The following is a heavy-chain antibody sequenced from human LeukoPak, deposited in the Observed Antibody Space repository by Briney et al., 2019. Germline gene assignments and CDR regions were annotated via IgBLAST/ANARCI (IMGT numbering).Heavy chain of an antibody. D-gene: IGHD3-10*01. J-gene: IGHJ4*02. CDR1: GYTFTSYG. V-gene: IGHV1-18*01. Sequence: ASVKVSCKASGYTFTSYGISWVRQAPGQELEWMGWISAYNGNTNYAQKLQGRVTMTTDTSTSTAYMELRSLRSDDTAVYYCARVRGCYGSGSYDFPIGYWGQGTLVTVSS. CDR2: ISAYNGNT. CDR3: ARVRGCYGSGSYDFPIGY.